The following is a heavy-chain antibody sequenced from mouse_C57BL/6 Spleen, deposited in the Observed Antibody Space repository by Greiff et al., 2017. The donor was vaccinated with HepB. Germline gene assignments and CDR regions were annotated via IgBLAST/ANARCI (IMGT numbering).Heavy chain of an antibody. CDR3: ARLYGYDGYFDD. CDR1: GYTFTSYW. Sequence: QVQLQQPGAELVKPGASVKMSCKASGYTFTSYWITWVKQRPGQGLEWIGDIYPGSGSTNYNEKFKSKATLTVDTSSSTAYMQLSSLTSEDSAVYYCARLYGYDGYFDDWGQGTTLTVSS. V-gene: IGHV1-55*01. J-gene: IGHJ2*01. CDR2: IYPGSGST. D-gene: IGHD2-2*01.